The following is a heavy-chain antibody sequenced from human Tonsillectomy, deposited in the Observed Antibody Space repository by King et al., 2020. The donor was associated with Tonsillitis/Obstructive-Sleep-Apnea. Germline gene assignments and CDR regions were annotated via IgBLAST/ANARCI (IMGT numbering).Heavy chain of an antibody. CDR2: IKSKTDGGTT. D-gene: IGHD6-6*01. Sequence: QLVQSGGGLVKPGGSLRLSCAASGFTFSNACMSWVRQAPGKGLEWVGRIKSKTDGGTTAYAAPVKGRFTISRDDSKNTLYLQMNIRKTEDTAVYYCTTVGIAARGFDYWGQGTLVTVSS. J-gene: IGHJ4*02. CDR3: TTVGIAARGFDY. CDR1: GFTFSNAC. V-gene: IGHV3-15*01.